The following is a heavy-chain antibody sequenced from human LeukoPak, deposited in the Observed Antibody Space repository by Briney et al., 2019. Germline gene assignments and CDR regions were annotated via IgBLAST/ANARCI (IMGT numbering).Heavy chain of an antibody. V-gene: IGHV3-30*03. CDR3: ARDYAGYYSVDY. J-gene: IGHJ4*02. D-gene: IGHD3-22*01. CDR1: GFTFSSPG. CDR2: ISNDGSEK. Sequence: PGKSLRLSCAASGFTFSSPGMHWVRQAPGKGLEWVAVISNDGSEKHCADSVKGRFTIFRDNSKNTLYLQMDSLRAEDTAVYYCARDYAGYYSVDYWGQGTLVTVSS.